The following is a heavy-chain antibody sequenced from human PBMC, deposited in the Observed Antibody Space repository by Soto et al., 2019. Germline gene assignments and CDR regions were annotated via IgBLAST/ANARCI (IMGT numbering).Heavy chain of an antibody. CDR1: GFSLNTRGVG. D-gene: IGHD6-19*01. Sequence: QITLKESGPTLVKPTQTLALTCTFSGFSLNTRGVGVGWIRQPPGKALEWLALIFWDDDKYYSPSLKIRLTTTKDTPTNQVVLTMTSMDPVDTATYFCAHSSAPRIFDYWGQGTLVTVSS. CDR3: AHSSAPRIFDY. V-gene: IGHV2-5*02. J-gene: IGHJ4*02. CDR2: IFWDDDK.